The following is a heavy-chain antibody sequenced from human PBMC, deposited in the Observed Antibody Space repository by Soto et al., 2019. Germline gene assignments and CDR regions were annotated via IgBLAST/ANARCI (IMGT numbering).Heavy chain of an antibody. CDR1: GGSFSSYY. CDR3: ARVERGTATTVVDAFDI. CDR2: MSHSGGT. J-gene: IGHJ3*02. V-gene: IGHV4-34*01. Sequence: PSETLSLTCAVYGGSFSSYYWSWIRQPPGKGLEWIGEMSHSGGTHFNPSLKSRVTISVDTSKNQFSLKMSSVTAADTALYYCARVERGTATTVVDAFDIWGPGTMVTVSS. D-gene: IGHD1-1*01.